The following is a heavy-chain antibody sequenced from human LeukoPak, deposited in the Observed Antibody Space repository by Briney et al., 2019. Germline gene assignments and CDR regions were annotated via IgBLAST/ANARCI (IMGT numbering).Heavy chain of an antibody. D-gene: IGHD3-10*01. CDR1: GFTLSSYA. Sequence: PGGSLRLSCAASGFTLSSYATSWVRQAPGKGLKWVSAISASGADTYYADSVKGRFTISRDTSKNTVYLQMNSLRDEDTAVYYCAKQLDSGNLYPTGDDYWGQGTLVTVSS. J-gene: IGHJ4*02. V-gene: IGHV3-23*01. CDR3: AKQLDSGNLYPTGDDY. CDR2: ISASGADT.